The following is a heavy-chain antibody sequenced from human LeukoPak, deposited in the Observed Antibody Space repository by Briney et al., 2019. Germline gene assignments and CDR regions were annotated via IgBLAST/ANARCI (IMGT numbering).Heavy chain of an antibody. J-gene: IGHJ4*02. CDR2: ISESGNTI. CDR1: GLNFSDYY. Sequence: PGGSLRLSCAASGLNFSDYYMSWIRQAPGKGLEWVSYISESGNTIYYGDSVKGRFTISRDNAKNSLYLQMNGLRAEDTAVYYCARLYDILSGYFDYWGQGALVTVSS. CDR3: ARLYDILSGYFDY. V-gene: IGHV3-11*01. D-gene: IGHD3-9*01.